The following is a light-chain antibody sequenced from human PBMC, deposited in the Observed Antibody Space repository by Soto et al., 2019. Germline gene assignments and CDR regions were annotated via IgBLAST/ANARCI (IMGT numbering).Light chain of an antibody. J-gene: IGKJ5*01. CDR2: SAS. V-gene: IGKV3-15*01. CDR3: QQYNNWPPT. Sequence: EILMTQSPATLSVSPGERATLSCRASQSVSSNLAWYQQKPGQAPRLLIYSASTRATGIPARFSGSGSGTEFTLTISSLQSEDFVVYYCQQYNNWPPTFGQGTRLEIK. CDR1: QSVSSN.